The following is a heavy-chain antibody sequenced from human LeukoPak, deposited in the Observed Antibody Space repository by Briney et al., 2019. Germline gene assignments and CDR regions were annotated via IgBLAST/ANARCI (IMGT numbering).Heavy chain of an antibody. CDR1: GYTFTNYG. V-gene: IGHV1-18*01. D-gene: IGHD2-2*01. CDR2: ISAYNGNT. J-gene: IGHJ4*02. CDR3: ARVGVYCSSTSCHDY. Sequence: GASVKVSCKASGYTFTNYGISWGRQAPGQGLEWMGWISAYNGNTDFPQKFQGRITMTTDTSTSTSYMELRSLRSDDTAVYYCARVGVYCSSTSCHDYWGQGTLVTVSS.